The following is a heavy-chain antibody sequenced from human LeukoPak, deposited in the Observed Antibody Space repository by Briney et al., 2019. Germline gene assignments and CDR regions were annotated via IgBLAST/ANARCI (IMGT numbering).Heavy chain of an antibody. J-gene: IGHJ3*02. CDR1: GGSFSGYY. CDR2: VNHSGST. CDR3: AIGNYYDSSDALDI. Sequence: MTSETLSLTCAVYGGSFSGYYWSWIRQPPGKGLEWIGEVNHSGSTSYNPSLKSRVTISRDTSNNQFSLELTSVTAADTAMYYCAIGNYYDSSDALDIWGQETMVTVSS. D-gene: IGHD3-22*01. V-gene: IGHV4-34*01.